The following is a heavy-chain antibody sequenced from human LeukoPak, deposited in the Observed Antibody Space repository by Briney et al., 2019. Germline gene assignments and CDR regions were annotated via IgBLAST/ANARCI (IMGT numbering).Heavy chain of an antibody. J-gene: IGHJ4*02. CDR1: GFTFSSHA. CDR2: ISGSGGST. D-gene: IGHD4-17*01. CDR3: AKDSYGDPSYFDY. V-gene: IGHV3-23*01. Sequence: GGSLRLSCAASGFTFSSHAMSWVRQAPGKGLEWVSAISGSGGSTYYADSVKGRFTISRDNSKNTLYLQMNSLRAEDTAVYYCAKDSYGDPSYFDYWGQGTLVTVSS.